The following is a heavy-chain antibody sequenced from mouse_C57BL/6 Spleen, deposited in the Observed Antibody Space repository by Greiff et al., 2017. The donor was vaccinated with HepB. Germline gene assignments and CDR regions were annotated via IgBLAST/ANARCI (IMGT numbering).Heavy chain of an antibody. CDR3: ARRDYYGPLFDY. J-gene: IGHJ2*01. Sequence: ESGPGLVKPSQSLSLTCSVTGYSITSGYYWNWIRQFPGNKLEWMGYICYDGSNNYNPSLKNRISITRDTSKNQFFLKLNSVTTEDTATYYCARRDYYGPLFDYWGQGTTLTVSS. CDR1: GYSITSGYY. D-gene: IGHD1-1*01. CDR2: ICYDGSN. V-gene: IGHV3-6*01.